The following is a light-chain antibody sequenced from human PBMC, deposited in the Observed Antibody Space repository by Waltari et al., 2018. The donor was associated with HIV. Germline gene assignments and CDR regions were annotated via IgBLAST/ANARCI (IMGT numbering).Light chain of an antibody. V-gene: IGKV3-15*01. J-gene: IGKJ3*01. CDR1: QSVSSN. CDR3: QQYNNWPPLFT. Sequence: EIVMTQSPATLSVYPGDRATLSCRASQSVSSNLAWYQQKPGQAPRLLIYGASTRATGIPARFSGSGSGTEFTLTISSLQSEDFAVYYCQQYNNWPPLFTFGPGTKVDIK. CDR2: GAS.